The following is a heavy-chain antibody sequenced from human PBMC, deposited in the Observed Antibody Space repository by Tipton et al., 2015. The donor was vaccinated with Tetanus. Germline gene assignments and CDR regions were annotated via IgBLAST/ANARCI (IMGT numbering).Heavy chain of an antibody. CDR2: IYYSGST. D-gene: IGHD3-10*01. V-gene: IGHV4-59*01. Sequence: TLSLTCTVSGGSISSYYWSWIRQPPGKGLEWIGYIYYSGSTNYNPSLKSRVTISVDTSKNQFSLKLGSVTAADTAVYYCARGSGSYYGDFDYWGQGTLVTVSS. J-gene: IGHJ4*02. CDR3: ARGSGSYYGDFDY. CDR1: GGSISSYY.